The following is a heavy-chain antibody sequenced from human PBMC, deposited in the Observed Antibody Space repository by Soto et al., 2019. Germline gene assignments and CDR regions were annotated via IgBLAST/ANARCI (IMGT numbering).Heavy chain of an antibody. CDR3: ARAHSGYCDGGSCYSWNWFDP. Sequence: GGSLRLSCEASGFTFSSYAMSWFRQAPGNGLECVSAISGSGGSTYYADSVKGRFTISRDNSKNTLYLQMNSLRAEDTAVYYCARAHSGYCDGGSCYSWNWFDPWGQGTLVTVSS. J-gene: IGHJ5*02. V-gene: IGHV3-23*01. CDR2: ISGSGGST. D-gene: IGHD2-15*01. CDR1: GFTFSSYA.